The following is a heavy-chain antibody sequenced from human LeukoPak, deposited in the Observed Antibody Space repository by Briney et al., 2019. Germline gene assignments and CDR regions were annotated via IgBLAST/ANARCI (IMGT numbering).Heavy chain of an antibody. CDR3: ARDYYDSSGYYYALGY. J-gene: IGHJ4*02. CDR2: IIPTLGIA. CDR1: GGTFSSYA. D-gene: IGHD3-22*01. V-gene: IGHV1-69*04. Sequence: SVKVPCKASGGTFSSYAISWVRQAPGQGLEWMGRIIPTLGIANYAQKFQGRVTITADKSTSTACMELSSLRSEDTAVYYCARDYYDSSGYYYALGYWGQGTLVTVSS.